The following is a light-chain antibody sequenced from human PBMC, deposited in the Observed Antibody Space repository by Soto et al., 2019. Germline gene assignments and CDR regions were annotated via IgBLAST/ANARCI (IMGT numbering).Light chain of an antibody. Sequence: QSALTQPASVSGSPGQSITISCTGTSSDVGGYNYVSWYQQHPGRAPKLIIYDVSNRPSGVSNRFSGPKSGNTASLTISGLQAEDEADYYCISYTSISTLIFGGGTKVTVL. J-gene: IGLJ2*01. CDR2: DVS. CDR1: SSDVGGYNY. CDR3: ISYTSISTLI. V-gene: IGLV2-14*03.